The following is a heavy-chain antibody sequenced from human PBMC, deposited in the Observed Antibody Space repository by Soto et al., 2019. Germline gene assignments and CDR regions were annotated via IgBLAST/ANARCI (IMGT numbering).Heavy chain of an antibody. CDR3: ASRVPGQTYVGVFDY. J-gene: IGHJ4*02. CDR1: GNSVSNGAYY. Sequence: QVQLRESGPGLVKPSQTLSLTCTVSGNSVSNGAYYWSWIRQHPGKGLEWIGYIHHSGSTDYNPSLKSRVTMPVDASRNQFSLGLSSVTAADTAVYFCASRVPGQTYVGVFDYWGQGSLVSVS. CDR2: IHHSGST. D-gene: IGHD1-26*01. V-gene: IGHV4-31*03.